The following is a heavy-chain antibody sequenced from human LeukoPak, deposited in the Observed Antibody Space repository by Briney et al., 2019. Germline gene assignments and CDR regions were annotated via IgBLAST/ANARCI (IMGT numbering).Heavy chain of an antibody. CDR3: ARAPSEIGGYYPEYFRH. Sequence: PGGSLRLSCAASGFIFSSYWMHWVRQAPGKGLVWVSRIKSDGSTNYADSVKGRFTISRDNAKNTVSLQMNSLRAEDTGVYYCARAPSEIGGYYPEYFRHWGQGTLVTVSS. CDR1: GFIFSSYW. D-gene: IGHD3-22*01. V-gene: IGHV3-74*01. CDR2: IKSDGST. J-gene: IGHJ1*01.